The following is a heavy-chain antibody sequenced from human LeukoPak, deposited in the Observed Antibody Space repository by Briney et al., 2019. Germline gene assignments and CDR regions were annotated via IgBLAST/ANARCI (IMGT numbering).Heavy chain of an antibody. Sequence: SETLSLTCTASGGSISSYYWSWIRQPPGKGLEWIGYIYYSGSTNYNPSLKSRVTISVDTSKNQFSLKLSSVTAADTAVYYCARTPVVTRPFDYWGQGTLVTVSS. J-gene: IGHJ4*02. CDR1: GGSISSYY. V-gene: IGHV4-59*12. D-gene: IGHD4-23*01. CDR2: IYYSGST. CDR3: ARTPVVTRPFDY.